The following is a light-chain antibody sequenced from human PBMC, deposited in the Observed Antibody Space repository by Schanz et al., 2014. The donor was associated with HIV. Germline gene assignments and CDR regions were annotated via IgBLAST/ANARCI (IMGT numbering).Light chain of an antibody. CDR3: QSYDSGLSGVV. CDR1: SSDVGGYNY. Sequence: QSALTQPRSVSGSPGQSVTISCTGTSSDVGGYNYVSWYQQHPGKAPKLMIYDVSKRPSGVPDRFSGSKSGNTASLTISGLQAEDEADYYCQSYDSGLSGVVFGGGTKLTVL. V-gene: IGLV2-11*01. CDR2: DVS. J-gene: IGLJ2*01.